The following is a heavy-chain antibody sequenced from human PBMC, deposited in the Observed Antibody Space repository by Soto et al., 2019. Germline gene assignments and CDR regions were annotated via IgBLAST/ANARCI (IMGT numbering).Heavy chain of an antibody. Sequence: EVQLLESGGGLVQPGGSLRLSCAASGFTFSSYAMSWVRQAPGKGLEWVSAISGSGGSTYYADSVKGRFTISRDNSKNTLYLHMNSLRAEDTAVYYCAKDRVTYYYDSSGYWYDAFDIWGQGTMVTVSS. CDR1: GFTFSSYA. CDR2: ISGSGGST. CDR3: AKDRVTYYYDSSGYWYDAFDI. J-gene: IGHJ3*02. V-gene: IGHV3-23*01. D-gene: IGHD3-22*01.